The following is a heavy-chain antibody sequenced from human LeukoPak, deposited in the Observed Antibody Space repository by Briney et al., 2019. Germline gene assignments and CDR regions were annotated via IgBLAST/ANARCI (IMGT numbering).Heavy chain of an antibody. J-gene: IGHJ4*02. Sequence: GASVKVSCEASGYTFTGYYMHWVRQAPGQGLEWMGWINPNSGGTNYAQKFQGRVTMPRDTSISTAYMELSRLRSDDTAVYYCVRDASGHTPYYFDYWGQGTLVTVSS. CDR3: VRDASGHTPYYFDY. D-gene: IGHD6-25*01. CDR1: GYTFTGYY. V-gene: IGHV1-2*02. CDR2: INPNSGGT.